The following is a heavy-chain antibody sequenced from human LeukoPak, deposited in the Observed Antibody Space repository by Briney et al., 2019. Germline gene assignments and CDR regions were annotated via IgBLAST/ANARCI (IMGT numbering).Heavy chain of an antibody. D-gene: IGHD3-3*01. J-gene: IGHJ4*02. Sequence: GGSLRLSCAASGFTFDDYGMSWVRQAPGKGLEWVSDINWNGDSTGYADSVKGRFTISRDNAKNSLYLQMNSLRAEDTAVYYCASGVFRYFDYWGQGTLVTVSS. CDR2: INWNGDST. V-gene: IGHV3-20*04. CDR1: GFTFDDYG. CDR3: ASGVFRYFDY.